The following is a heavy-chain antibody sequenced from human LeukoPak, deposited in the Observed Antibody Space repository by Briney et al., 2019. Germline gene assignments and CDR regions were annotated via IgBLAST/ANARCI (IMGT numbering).Heavy chain of an antibody. V-gene: IGHV3-23*01. CDR1: GFTFSSYG. CDR3: AKDFGWLQQDYYMGV. CDR2: ISASGGST. D-gene: IGHD5-18*01. J-gene: IGHJ6*03. Sequence: EPGGSLRLSCAASGFTFSSYGMSWVRQAPGKGLEWVSAISASGGSTYHADSVKGRFTISRDNSKNTLYLQMNSLRAEDTAVYYCAKDFGWLQQDYYMGVWGKGTTVTVSS.